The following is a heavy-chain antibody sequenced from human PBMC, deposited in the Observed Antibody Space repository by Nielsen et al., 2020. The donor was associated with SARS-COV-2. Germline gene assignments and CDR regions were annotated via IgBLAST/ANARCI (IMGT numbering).Heavy chain of an antibody. J-gene: IGHJ4*02. CDR3: ARDLTYYYGSGDPDY. D-gene: IGHD3-10*01. V-gene: IGHV3-33*01. CDR1: GFTFSSYG. CDR2: IWYDGSNK. Sequence: GESLKISCAASGFTFSSYGMHWVRQAPGKGLEWVAVIWYDGSNKYYADSVKGRFTISRDNSKNTLYLQMNSLRAEDTAVYYCARDLTYYYGSGDPDYWGQGTLVTVS.